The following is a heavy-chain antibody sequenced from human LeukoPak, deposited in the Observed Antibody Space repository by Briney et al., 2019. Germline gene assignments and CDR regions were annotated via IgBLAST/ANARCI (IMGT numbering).Heavy chain of an antibody. CDR1: GGSISSSSYY. J-gene: IGHJ4*02. CDR3: AVHNSPYYYDSSGPLFDY. Sequence: SETLSLTCTVSGGSISSSSYYWGWIRQPPGQGLEWIGSIYYSGSTYYNPSLKSRVTISVDTSKNQFSLKLSSVTAADTAVYYCAVHNSPYYYDSSGPLFDYWGQGTLVTVSS. V-gene: IGHV4-39*01. D-gene: IGHD3-22*01. CDR2: IYYSGST.